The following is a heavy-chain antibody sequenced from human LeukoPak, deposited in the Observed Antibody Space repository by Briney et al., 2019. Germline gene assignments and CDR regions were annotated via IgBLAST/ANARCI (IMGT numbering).Heavy chain of an antibody. CDR3: ARGGLPAPSCFDP. CDR2: INPSSGRT. V-gene: IGHV1-46*01. J-gene: IGHJ5*02. Sequence: ASVKVSCKASGYTFTSYYMNWVRQAPGQGLEWMGIINPSSGRTTYAQKFRGRVTMTRDTSTSTVYMELTSLRSEDTAVFYCARGGLPAPSCFDPWGHGTLVTVSS. D-gene: IGHD5-12*01. CDR1: GYTFTSYY.